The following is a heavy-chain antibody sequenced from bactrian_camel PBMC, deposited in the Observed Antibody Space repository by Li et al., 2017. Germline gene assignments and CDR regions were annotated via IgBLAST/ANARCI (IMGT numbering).Heavy chain of an antibody. J-gene: IGHJ6*01. V-gene: IGHV3S55*01. D-gene: IGHD6*01. Sequence: HVQLVESGGGSVQAGGSLTLSCKLVGYPYPFGNPTMAWFRQAPGKEREGVAGVGADGSTVYADSVKGRFTVSKDDFSNRLNLQMNNLTPEDTAMYYCAAELAPPRWWSPLDFSNWGQGTQVTVS. CDR2: VGADGST. CDR3: AAELAPPRWWSPLDFSN. CDR1: GYPYPFGNPT.